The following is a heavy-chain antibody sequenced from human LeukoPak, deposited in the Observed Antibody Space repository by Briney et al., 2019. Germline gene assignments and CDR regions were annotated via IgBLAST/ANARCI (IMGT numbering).Heavy chain of an antibody. CDR3: ARDPSGYDYYSDY. Sequence: PSETLSLTCDVSGGSVSGYYWSWIRQPPGKGLEWIGYIHYSGSTNYNSSLRSRVTISVDTSKNQLSLKLSSVTAADTAVYYCARDPSGYDYYSDYWGQGTLVTVSS. V-gene: IGHV4-59*02. J-gene: IGHJ4*02. D-gene: IGHD5-12*01. CDR1: GGSVSGYY. CDR2: IHYSGST.